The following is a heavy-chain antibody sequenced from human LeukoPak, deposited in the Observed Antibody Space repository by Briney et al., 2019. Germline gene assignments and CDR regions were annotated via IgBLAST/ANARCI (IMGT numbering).Heavy chain of an antibody. Sequence: SAKVSCKASGGTFSSYTISWVRQAPGQGLEWMGRIIPILGIANYAQKFQGRVTITADKSTSTAYMELSSLRSEDTAVYYCARDSGGSYYRSTPYWGQGTLVTVSS. J-gene: IGHJ4*02. CDR1: GGTFSSYT. V-gene: IGHV1-69*04. CDR3: ARDSGGSYYRSTPY. CDR2: IIPILGIA. D-gene: IGHD1-26*01.